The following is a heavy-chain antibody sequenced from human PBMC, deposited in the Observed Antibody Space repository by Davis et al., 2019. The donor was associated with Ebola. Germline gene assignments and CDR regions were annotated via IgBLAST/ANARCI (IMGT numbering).Heavy chain of an antibody. CDR2: IHYSGST. CDR3: ARLETSNYCSSTTCFRYGMDV. Sequence: MPSETLSLTCTVSGGSISSSSYYWGWIRQPPGKGLEWIGSIHYSGSTYYKPTLKSRVTISVDTSKNQFSLKLSSVTAADTAVYYCARLETSNYCSSTTCFRYGMDVWGQGTTVTVSS. V-gene: IGHV4-39*01. D-gene: IGHD2-2*01. J-gene: IGHJ6*02. CDR1: GGSISSSSYY.